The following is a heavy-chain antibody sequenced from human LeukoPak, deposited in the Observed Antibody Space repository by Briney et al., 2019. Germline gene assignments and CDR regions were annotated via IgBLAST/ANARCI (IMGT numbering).Heavy chain of an antibody. V-gene: IGHV1-24*01. CDR1: GYTLTELS. CDR2: FDPEDGET. CDR3: ATDRYDSSGYSSGWFEP. Sequence: ASVKVSCKVSGYTLTELSMHWVRQAPGKGLEWMGGFDPEDGETIYAQKFQGRVTMTEDTSTDTAYMELSSLRSEDTAVYYCATDRYDSSGYSSGWFEPWGQGTLVTVSS. D-gene: IGHD3-22*01. J-gene: IGHJ5*02.